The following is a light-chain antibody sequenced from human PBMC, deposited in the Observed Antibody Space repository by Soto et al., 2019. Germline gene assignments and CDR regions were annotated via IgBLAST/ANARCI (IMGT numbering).Light chain of an antibody. CDR1: SSDVGDSNY. Sequence: QSALTQPASVSGSPGQSITISCTGTSSDVGDSNYVSWYQQHPGKAPKLIIYDVSDRPSGVSNRFSGSKSGNRASLTISGRQADDEADYYCSSYTSGNTAVVFGGGTKLTVL. V-gene: IGLV2-14*01. CDR3: SSYTSGNTAVV. CDR2: DVS. J-gene: IGLJ2*01.